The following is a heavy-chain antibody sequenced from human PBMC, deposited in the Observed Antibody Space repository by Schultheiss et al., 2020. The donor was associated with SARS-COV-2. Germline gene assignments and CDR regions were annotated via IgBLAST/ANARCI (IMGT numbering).Heavy chain of an antibody. D-gene: IGHD1/OR15-1a*01. J-gene: IGHJ4*02. CDR3: ARDESRLEHHFDY. CDR2: INPNSGGT. V-gene: IGHV1-18*01. Sequence: ASVKVSCKASGYTFTSYGISWVRQAPGQGLEWMGWINPNSGGTNYAQKLQGRVTMTTDTSTSTAYMELRSLRSDDTAVYYCARDESRLEHHFDYWGQGTLVTVSS. CDR1: GYTFTSYG.